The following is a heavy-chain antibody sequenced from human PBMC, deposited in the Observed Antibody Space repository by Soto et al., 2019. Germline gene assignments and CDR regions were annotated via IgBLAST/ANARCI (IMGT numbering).Heavy chain of an antibody. Sequence: LSLTCTVSGGSISSSSYYWGWIRQPPGKGLEWIGSIYYSGSTYYNPSLKSRVTISVDTSKNQFSLKLSSVTAADTAVYYCARTEDIVLVPASYYFDYWGQGTLVTVSS. D-gene: IGHD2-2*01. CDR1: GGSISSSSYY. J-gene: IGHJ4*02. CDR2: IYYSGST. V-gene: IGHV4-39*01. CDR3: ARTEDIVLVPASYYFDY.